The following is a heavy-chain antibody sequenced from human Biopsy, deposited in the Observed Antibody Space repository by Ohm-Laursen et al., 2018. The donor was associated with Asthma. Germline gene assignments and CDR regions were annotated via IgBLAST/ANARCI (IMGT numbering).Heavy chain of an antibody. CDR3: ARTHERWTSIQDDALDI. CDR1: GFAFRSFG. V-gene: IGHV3-30*03. J-gene: IGHJ3*02. D-gene: IGHD4-23*01. Sequence: SLRLSCAASGFAFRSFGIHWVRQPPGKGLEWVAVISYDGNHKFYADSVKGRFTLSRDNSRNTLYLQMNSLRVEDTAIYYCARTHERWTSIQDDALDIWGQGTMVIVSS. CDR2: ISYDGNHK.